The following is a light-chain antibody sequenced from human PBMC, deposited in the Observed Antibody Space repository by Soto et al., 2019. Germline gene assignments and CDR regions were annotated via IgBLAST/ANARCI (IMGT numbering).Light chain of an antibody. J-gene: IGKJ3*01. V-gene: IGKV1-5*03. Sequence: DIQMTQSPSTLSGSVGDRATITGRASQTISSWLAWYQQKPGKAPKLLIYKASTLKSGVSSRFSGSGSGTEFTLTISSLQPDDFATYYCQPYNSYSEAVGPVTQVDIK. CDR1: QTISSW. CDR2: KAS. CDR3: QPYNSYSEA.